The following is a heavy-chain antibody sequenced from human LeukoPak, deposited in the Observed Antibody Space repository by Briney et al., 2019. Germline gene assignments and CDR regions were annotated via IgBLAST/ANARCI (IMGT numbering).Heavy chain of an antibody. Sequence: GGSLRLSCAASGFTFNTHAMNWVRQAPGKGLEWVSYIRHDGSTKTYADSVKGRFTISRDDAENSLYLQMDSLGAEDTAIYYCARRFRDWGQGILVTVSS. D-gene: IGHD5-24*01. CDR1: GFTFNTHA. CDR2: IRHDGSTK. CDR3: ARRFRD. J-gene: IGHJ4*02. V-gene: IGHV3-48*03.